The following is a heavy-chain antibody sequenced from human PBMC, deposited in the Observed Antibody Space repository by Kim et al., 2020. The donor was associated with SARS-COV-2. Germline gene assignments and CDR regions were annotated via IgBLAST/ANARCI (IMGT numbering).Heavy chain of an antibody. V-gene: IGHV4-61*01. CDR3: ARDYYSSSGHYYGMDV. Sequence: SETLSLTCTVSGGSVSSGSYYWSWIRQPPGKGLEWIGYIYYSGSTNYNPSLKSRVTISVDTSKNQFSLKLSSVTAADTAVYYCARDYYSSSGHYYGMDVWGQGTTVTVSS. CDR2: IYYSGST. J-gene: IGHJ6*02. D-gene: IGHD6-13*01. CDR1: GGSVSSGSYY.